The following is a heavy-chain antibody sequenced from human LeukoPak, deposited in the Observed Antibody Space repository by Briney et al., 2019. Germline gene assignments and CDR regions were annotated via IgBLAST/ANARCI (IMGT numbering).Heavy chain of an antibody. CDR3: ARTEYQLLNDASDI. V-gene: IGHV4-4*07. CDR2: IYTSGST. D-gene: IGHD2-2*01. J-gene: IGHJ3*02. CDR1: GGSISSYY. Sequence: PSETLSLTCTVSGGSISSYYWSWIRQPAGKGLEWIGRIYTSGSTNYNPSLKSRVTMSVDTSKNQFSLKLSSVTAADTAVYYCARTEYQLLNDASDIWGQGTMVTVSS.